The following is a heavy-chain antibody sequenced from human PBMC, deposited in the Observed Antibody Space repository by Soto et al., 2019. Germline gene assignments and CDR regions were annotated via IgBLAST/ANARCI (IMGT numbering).Heavy chain of an antibody. CDR2: IYYSGST. CDR3: ARHAHASSGFDAFDI. J-gene: IGHJ3*02. CDR1: GVSIISSSYY. D-gene: IGHD3-22*01. Sequence: PSETLSLSCTFSGVSIISSSYYWDWIRKPPGKGLEWIGSIYYSGSTYYNPSLKSRVTISVDTSKNQFSLKLSSVTAADTAVYYCARHAHASSGFDAFDIWGQGTMVT. V-gene: IGHV4-39*01.